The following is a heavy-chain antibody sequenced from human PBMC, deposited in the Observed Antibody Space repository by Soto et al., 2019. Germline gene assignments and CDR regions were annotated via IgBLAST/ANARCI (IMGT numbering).Heavy chain of an antibody. CDR1: GFTFSSYA. V-gene: IGHV3-30-3*01. D-gene: IGHD1-1*01. J-gene: IGHJ4*02. CDR3: ANIFNWRFFDY. CDR2: ISYDGSNK. Sequence: GGSLSLYCAASGFTFSSYAMHWVRQAPGKGLEWVAVISYDGSNKYYADSVKGRFTISRDNSKNTLYLQMNSLRAEDTAVYYCANIFNWRFFDYWGQGTLVTVSS.